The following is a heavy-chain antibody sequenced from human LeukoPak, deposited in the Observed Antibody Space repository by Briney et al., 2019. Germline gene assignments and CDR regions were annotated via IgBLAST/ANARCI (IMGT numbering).Heavy chain of an antibody. CDR3: ARSLAAAASRGGDAFDI. D-gene: IGHD6-13*01. CDR2: IIPIFGTA. V-gene: IGHV1-69*13. CDR1: GYTFTSYG. Sequence: GASVKVSCKASGYTFTSYGISWVRQAPGQGLEWMGGIIPIFGTANYAQKFQGRVTITADESTSTAYMELSSLRSEDTAVYYCARSLAAAASRGGDAFDIWGQGTMVTVSS. J-gene: IGHJ3*02.